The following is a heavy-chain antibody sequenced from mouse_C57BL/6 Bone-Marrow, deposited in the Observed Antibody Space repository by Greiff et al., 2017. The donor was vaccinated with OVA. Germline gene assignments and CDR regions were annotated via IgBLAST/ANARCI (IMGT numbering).Heavy chain of an antibody. Sequence: EVQLQQSGTVLARPGASVKMSCKTSGYTFTSYWMHWVKQRPGQGLEWIGAIYPGNSDTSYNQKFKGKAKLTAVTSASTAYMELSSLTNEDSAVYYCTRAALTSYWYFDVWGTGTTVTVSS. CDR1: GYTFTSYW. V-gene: IGHV1-5*01. CDR2: IYPGNSDT. J-gene: IGHJ1*03. CDR3: TRAALTSYWYFDV.